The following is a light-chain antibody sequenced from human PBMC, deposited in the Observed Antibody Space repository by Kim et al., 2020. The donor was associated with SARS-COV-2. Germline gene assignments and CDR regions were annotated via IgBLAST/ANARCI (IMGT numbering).Light chain of an antibody. J-gene: IGLJ2*01. Sequence: TCQVDSLRSYYGICYQQKTGRCTVLVIVEIINLVIYGKNKRPSGIPDRFSGSSSGNTASLTISGAQAEDEADYYCNSRDSSGNHVVFGGGTQLTVL. CDR3: NSRDSSGNHVV. V-gene: IGLV3-19*01. CDR1: SLRSYY. CDR2: GKN.